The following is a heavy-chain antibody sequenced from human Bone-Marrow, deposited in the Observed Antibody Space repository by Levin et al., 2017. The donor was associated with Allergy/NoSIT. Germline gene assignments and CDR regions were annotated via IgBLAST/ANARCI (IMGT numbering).Heavy chain of an antibody. J-gene: IGHJ4*02. CDR2: LYYGGTT. CDR3: AKLETATTANYFDY. Sequence: GSLRLSCTVSRGFISSSSHYWSWIRQSPGKGLEWIGSLYYGGTTYYNPSLQSRVTISGDTSENQFSLRLISVTAADTAVYYCAKLETATTANYFDYWGQGTLVTVSS. D-gene: IGHD1-7*01. CDR1: RGFISSSSHY. V-gene: IGHV4-39*01.